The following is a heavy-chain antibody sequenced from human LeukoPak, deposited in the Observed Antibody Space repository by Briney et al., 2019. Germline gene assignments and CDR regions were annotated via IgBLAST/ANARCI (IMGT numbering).Heavy chain of an antibody. Sequence: SQTLSLTRTVSGGSISSGGYYWSWIRQPPGKGLEWIGEINHSGSTNYNPSLKSRVTISVDTSKNQFSLKLSSVTAADTAVYYCASSAMVRGVPGLDYWGQGTLVTVSS. CDR1: GGSISSGGYY. J-gene: IGHJ4*02. CDR3: ASSAMVRGVPGLDY. CDR2: INHSGST. D-gene: IGHD3-10*01. V-gene: IGHV4-30-2*01.